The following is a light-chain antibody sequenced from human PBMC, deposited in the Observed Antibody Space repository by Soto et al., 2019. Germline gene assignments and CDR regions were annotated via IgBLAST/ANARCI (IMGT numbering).Light chain of an antibody. CDR2: DIS. CDR1: QSVPGY. Sequence: DIVLTQSPVTLSLSPGERATLYCKASQSVPGYLAWYQQKPGQAPRLVIYDISNRAAGIPARFSGSGSGRDFTLTISNLEPEDAAVYYCHQRNAWPRSTFGQGTKLEIK. J-gene: IGKJ2*02. CDR3: HQRNAWPRST. V-gene: IGKV3-11*02.